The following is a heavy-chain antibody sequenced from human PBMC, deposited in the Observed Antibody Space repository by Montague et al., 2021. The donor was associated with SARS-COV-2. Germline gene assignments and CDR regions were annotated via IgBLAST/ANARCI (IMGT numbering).Heavy chain of an antibody. CDR2: IYASGGT. J-gene: IGHJ4*02. CDR1: GEPINGFF. CDR3: ARGILSMNMAVVVLLGGIYYFDS. Sequence: SETLSLTCSVSGEPINGFFWNWIRQPAGKGLEWIGRIYASGGTDYNPSLESRVTMSVDTSKNQFSLKVNSVTAADTAVYYCARGILSMNMAVVVLLGGIYYFDSWGQGTLVAVSS. D-gene: IGHD3-22*01. V-gene: IGHV4-4*07.